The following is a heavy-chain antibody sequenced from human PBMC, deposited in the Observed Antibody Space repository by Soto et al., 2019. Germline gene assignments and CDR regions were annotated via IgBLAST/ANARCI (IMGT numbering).Heavy chain of an antibody. CDR1: GYSFTSYW. Sequence: GESLKISCKGSGYSFTSYWISWVRQMPGKGLEWMGRIDPSDSYTNYSPSFQGHVTISADKSISTAYLQWSSLKASDTAMYYCARHVGYYYGSGPLAWFDPWGQGTLVTSPQ. V-gene: IGHV5-10-1*01. J-gene: IGHJ5*02. CDR3: ARHVGYYYGSGPLAWFDP. D-gene: IGHD3-10*01. CDR2: IDPSDSYT.